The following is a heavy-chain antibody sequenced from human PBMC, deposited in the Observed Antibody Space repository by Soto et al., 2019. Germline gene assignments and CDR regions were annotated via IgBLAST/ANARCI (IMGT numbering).Heavy chain of an antibody. CDR2: IYGSGNT. Sequence: QVQRQESGPGLVKPSETLSLTCAFSGGSISSYYWSWIRQPPGKGLEWIGYIYGSGNTNYNPSLNSRVIISIDTSQNQLSLKLTSVTAADTAVYYCARPHGGPYAFDIWGRGTMVTVSS. CDR1: GGSISSYY. V-gene: IGHV4-59*01. D-gene: IGHD3-10*01. CDR3: ARPHGGPYAFDI. J-gene: IGHJ3*02.